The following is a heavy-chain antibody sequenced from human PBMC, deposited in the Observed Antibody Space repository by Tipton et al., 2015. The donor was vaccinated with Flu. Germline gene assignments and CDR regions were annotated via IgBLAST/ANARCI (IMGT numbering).Heavy chain of an antibody. Sequence: QLVQSGAEVKKPGESLKISCQGSGYNFATYWIGGVRQMPGKGLEWMGIINPADSDVVYSPSFEGQVTFSADKAINTAYLQWRSLEAPDTAMYYCARAGTCINYRCYYDFWGQGSRVTVSS. D-gene: IGHD3/OR15-3a*01. J-gene: IGHJ4*02. CDR1: GYNFATYW. CDR2: INPADSDV. V-gene: IGHV5-51*01. CDR3: ARAGTCINYRCYYDF.